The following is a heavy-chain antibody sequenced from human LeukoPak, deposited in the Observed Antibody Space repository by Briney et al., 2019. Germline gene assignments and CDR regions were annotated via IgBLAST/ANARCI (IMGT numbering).Heavy chain of an antibody. CDR2: IYYSGRT. V-gene: IGHV4-30-4*01. J-gene: IGHJ4*02. D-gene: IGHD3-22*01. Sequence: PSQTLSLTCTVSGGSITSEDNYWSWIRQPQGKGLEGIGDIYYSGRTFFTPSLKSRVSISIDASKNQFSLRLTSVTAADTAIYFCARMDYDTSGHYYMGFDYWGQGALVTVSS. CDR3: ARMDYDTSGHYYMGFDY. CDR1: GGSITSEDNY.